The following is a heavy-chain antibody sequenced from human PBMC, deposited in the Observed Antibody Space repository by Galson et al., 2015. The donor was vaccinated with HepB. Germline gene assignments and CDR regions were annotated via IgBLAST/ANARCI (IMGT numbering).Heavy chain of an antibody. CDR1: GFTFSYYA. CDR3: AKVFPEKTDGWYRQALYYFDA. D-gene: IGHD6-19*01. V-gene: IGHV3-23*01. J-gene: IGHJ4*02. Sequence: SLRLSCAASGFTFSYYAMSWVRQAPGKGLEWVLAITPSGDNTFSADSMKGRFIISRDNSQNTLFLQLNSVRPDDTAIYFCAKVFPEKTDGWYRQALYYFDAWGQGTRVTVSS. CDR2: ITPSGDNT.